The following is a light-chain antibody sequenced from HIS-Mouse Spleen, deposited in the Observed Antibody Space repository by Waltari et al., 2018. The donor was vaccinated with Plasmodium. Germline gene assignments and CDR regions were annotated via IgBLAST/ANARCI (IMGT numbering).Light chain of an antibody. CDR1: ALPKQY. V-gene: IGLV3-25*03. CDR3: QSADSSGTYV. Sequence: SYELTQPPSVSVSPGQTARITCSGDALPKQYAYWYQQKPGQSPVLVIYKDSERPSGISCRFTGSSSGTTVTLTISGVQAEDEADYYCQSADSSGTYVFGTGTKVTVL. CDR2: KDS. J-gene: IGLJ1*01.